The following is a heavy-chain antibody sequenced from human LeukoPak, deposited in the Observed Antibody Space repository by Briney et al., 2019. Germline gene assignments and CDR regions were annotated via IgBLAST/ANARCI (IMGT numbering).Heavy chain of an antibody. CDR2: ISGSGGST. CDR3: ARRVATYYFDY. D-gene: IGHD5-12*01. CDR1: GFTFSSYA. J-gene: IGHJ4*02. V-gene: IGHV3-23*01. Sequence: GGSLRLSCAASGFTFSSYAMSWVRQAPGKGLEWVSAISGSGGSTYHADSVKGRITISRDNSKNTLYLQMNSLRAEDTAVYYCARRVATYYFDYWGQGALVTVSS.